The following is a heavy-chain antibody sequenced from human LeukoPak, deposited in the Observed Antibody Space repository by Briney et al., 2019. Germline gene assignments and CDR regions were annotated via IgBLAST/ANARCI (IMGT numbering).Heavy chain of an antibody. V-gene: IGHV1-69*04. Sequence: GASVKVSCKASGGTFSSYAISWVRQAPGQGLEWMGRIIPILGIANYAQKFQGRVTITADKSTSTAYMELSSLRSEDTAVYYCARAPTEMATLYFDYWAREPWSPSPQ. CDR1: GGTFSSYA. CDR3: ARAPTEMATLYFDY. J-gene: IGHJ4*02. D-gene: IGHD5-24*01. CDR2: IIPILGIA.